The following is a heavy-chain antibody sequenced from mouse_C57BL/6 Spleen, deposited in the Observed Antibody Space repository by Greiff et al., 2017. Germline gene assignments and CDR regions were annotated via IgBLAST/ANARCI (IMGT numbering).Heavy chain of an antibody. J-gene: IGHJ2*01. D-gene: IGHD1-1*01. Sequence: VQLKQSGTVLARPGASVKMSCKTSGYTFTSYWMHWVKQRPGQGLEWIGAIYPGNSDTSYNQKFKGKAKLTAVTSASTAYMELSSLTNEDSAVYYCTKVTTVVASFDYWGQGTTLTVSS. CDR3: TKVTTVVASFDY. CDR1: GYTFTSYW. CDR2: IYPGNSDT. V-gene: IGHV1-5*01.